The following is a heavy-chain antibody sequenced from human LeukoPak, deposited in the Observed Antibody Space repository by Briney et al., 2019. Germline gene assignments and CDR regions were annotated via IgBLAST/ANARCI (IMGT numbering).Heavy chain of an antibody. CDR1: GGSLDSGGYF. J-gene: IGHJ4*02. CDR2: SYYSGTT. CDR3: ARGGSGYSRFDY. Sequence: SQTLSLTCTVSGGSLDSGGYFWTWIRQHPGRGLEWIGYSYYSGTTYYNPSLKSRITISVDTSKNQFSLQLSSVTAADTAVYFCARGGSGYSRFDYWGQGTPVTVSS. D-gene: IGHD3-22*01. V-gene: IGHV4-31*03.